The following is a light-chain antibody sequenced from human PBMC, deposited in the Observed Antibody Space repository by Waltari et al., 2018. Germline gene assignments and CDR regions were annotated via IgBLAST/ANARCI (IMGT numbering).Light chain of an antibody. J-gene: IGLJ2*01. V-gene: IGLV3-21*04. Sequence: SYVVTQSPSVSVAPGETARITCGGDTIGSKSVHLYQPRPGQAPVLCSSYDSDRPSGIPERFSGSNSGNTATLTISWVEAEDEADYYCLVWHSTIDHQGVFGGGTKLTVL. CDR1: TIGSKS. CDR3: LVWHSTIDHQGV. CDR2: YDS.